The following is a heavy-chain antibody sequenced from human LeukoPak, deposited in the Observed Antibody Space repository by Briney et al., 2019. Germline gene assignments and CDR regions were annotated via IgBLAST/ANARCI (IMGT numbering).Heavy chain of an antibody. CDR3: ARENSGSADFDY. V-gene: IGHV3-74*01. D-gene: IGHD1-26*01. Sequence: QPGGSLRLSCAASGFTFSSYWMHWVRHAPGKGLVWVSRINSDGSTTSNADSVKGRFTISRDNAKNTLYLQMNSLRAEDTAVYYCARENSGSADFDYWGQGTLVTVSS. CDR1: GFTFSSYW. J-gene: IGHJ4*02. CDR2: INSDGSTT.